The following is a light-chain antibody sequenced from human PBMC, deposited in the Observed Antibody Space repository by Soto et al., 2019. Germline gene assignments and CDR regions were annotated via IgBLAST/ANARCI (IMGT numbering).Light chain of an antibody. V-gene: IGLV1-40*01. CDR3: QSYDSSLSGSEVV. J-gene: IGLJ2*01. CDR2: GNS. CDR1: SSNIGAGYD. Sequence: QSVLTQPPSVSGAPGPRVTISCTGSSSNIGAGYDVHWYQQLPGTAPKLLIYGNSNRPSGVPDRFSGSKSGTSASLAITGRQAEDEADYYCQSYDSSLSGSEVVFGGGTKLTVL.